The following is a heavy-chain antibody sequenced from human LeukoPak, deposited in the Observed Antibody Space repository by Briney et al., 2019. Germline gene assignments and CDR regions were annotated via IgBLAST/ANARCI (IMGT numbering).Heavy chain of an antibody. D-gene: IGHD3-10*02. CDR2: INSDGSST. CDR3: AELGITMIGGV. V-gene: IGHV3-74*01. J-gene: IGHJ6*04. Sequence: GGSLRLSCAASGFTFSNYWMHWVRQAPGKGLVWVSRINSDGSSTTYADSVKGRFTISRDNAKNSLYLQMNSMRAEDTAVYYCAELGITMIGGVWGKGTTVTISS. CDR1: GFTFSNYW.